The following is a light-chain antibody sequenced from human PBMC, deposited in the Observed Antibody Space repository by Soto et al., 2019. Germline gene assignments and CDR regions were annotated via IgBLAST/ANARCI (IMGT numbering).Light chain of an antibody. CDR1: QSISGW. CDR3: QQYNSYPWT. CDR2: DVS. Sequence: DIQMTQSPSTLSASVGDRVTITCRAGQSISGWLAWYQQKPGKAPKLLIYDVSSLESGVPSRFSGSGSGTEFTLAISSLQPDDFATYYCQQYNSYPWTFGQGTKVDI. J-gene: IGKJ1*01. V-gene: IGKV1-5*01.